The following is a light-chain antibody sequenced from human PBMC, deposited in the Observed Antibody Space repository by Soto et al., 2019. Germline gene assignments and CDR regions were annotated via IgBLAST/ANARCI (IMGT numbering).Light chain of an antibody. CDR2: GAS. CDR1: ESVSST. J-gene: IGKJ1*01. V-gene: IGKV3-15*01. CDR3: QQYYNWPRT. Sequence: EIVMTQSPATLSVSPWERATLSCRASESVSSTLSWYQQKPGQAPRLLIYGASSRATGIPVRFSGRGSGTEFTLTISSLQSEDFAVYCCQQYYNWPRTFGQGTKVDIK.